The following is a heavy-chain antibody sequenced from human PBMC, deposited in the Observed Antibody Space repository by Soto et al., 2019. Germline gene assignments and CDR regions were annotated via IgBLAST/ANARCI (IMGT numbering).Heavy chain of an antibody. V-gene: IGHV4-4*02. CDR1: GGSISSNSW. CDR2: IYQSGSA. CDR3: ARRPGAFDC. Sequence: QVQLQESGPGLVKPSGTLSLTCAVSGGSISSNSWWAWVRQPPGKGLEWSGEIYQSGSANYNPSLKRRVTISVDKSNNHFSLTLSSVTAADTAVYYCARRPGAFDCWGQGTLVTVSS. J-gene: IGHJ4*02. D-gene: IGHD2-2*01.